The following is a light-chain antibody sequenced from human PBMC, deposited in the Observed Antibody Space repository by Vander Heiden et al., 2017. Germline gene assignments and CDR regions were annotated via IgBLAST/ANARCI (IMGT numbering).Light chain of an antibody. CDR2: SVS. J-gene: IGKJ1*01. CDR3: EQSHSTPWT. V-gene: IGKV1-39*01. Sequence: DIQMTQSPSSLSVSVGDRVTITCRASQSISSYLNWYQQKPWKAPNLLIYSVSILQSGVPSRFSGSGYGTDFTLTISSLQPEHFATYYCEQSHSTPWTFGQWTNVEIE. CDR1: QSISSY.